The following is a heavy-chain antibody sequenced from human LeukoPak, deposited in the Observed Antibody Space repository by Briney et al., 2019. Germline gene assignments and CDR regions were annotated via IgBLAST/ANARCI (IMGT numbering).Heavy chain of an antibody. D-gene: IGHD7-27*01. Sequence: ASVKVSCKASGYTFTSYAMNWVRQAPGQGLEWMGWINTNTGNPTYAQGFTGRFVFSLDTSVSTAYLQISSLKAEDTAVYYCALREDNSGYYYYYMDVWGKGTTVTVSS. V-gene: IGHV7-4-1*02. J-gene: IGHJ6*03. CDR1: GYTFTSYA. CDR3: ALREDNSGYYYYYMDV. CDR2: INTNTGNP.